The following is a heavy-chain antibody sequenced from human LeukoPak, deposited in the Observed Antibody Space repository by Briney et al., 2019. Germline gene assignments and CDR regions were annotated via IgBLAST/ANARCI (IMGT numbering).Heavy chain of an antibody. CDR1: GFTFSSYG. J-gene: IGHJ6*02. D-gene: IGHD3-10*01. Sequence: PGRSLRLSCAASGFTFSSYGMHWVRQAPGKGLEWVAVIWYDGSNKYYADSVKGRFTISRDNSKNTLYLQMNSLRAEDTAVYYCARDIPGWGSYFYGMDVSGQGTTVTVSS. CDR2: IWYDGSNK. CDR3: ARDIPGWGSYFYGMDV. V-gene: IGHV3-33*01.